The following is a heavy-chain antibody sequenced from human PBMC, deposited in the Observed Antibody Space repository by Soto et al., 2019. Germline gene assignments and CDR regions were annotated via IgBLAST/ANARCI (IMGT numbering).Heavy chain of an antibody. CDR1: GYTLTGHY. V-gene: IGHV1-2*02. Sequence: ASVKVSCKASGYTLTGHYIHWVRQAPGQGPEWMGWINPDSGGTNYAQRFQGRATMTRDTSISTAYMELSSLRSDDTAVYYCARDQWDTAGDYYYGMDVWGQGTTVTVSS. CDR2: INPDSGGT. J-gene: IGHJ6*02. D-gene: IGHD1-26*01. CDR3: ARDQWDTAGDYYYGMDV.